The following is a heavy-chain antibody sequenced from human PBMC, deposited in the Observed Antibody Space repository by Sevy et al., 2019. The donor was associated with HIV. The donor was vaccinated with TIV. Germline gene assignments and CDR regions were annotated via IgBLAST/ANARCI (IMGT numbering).Heavy chain of an antibody. CDR3: ARARYAAAAATFLDY. Sequence: GGSLRLSCAASGFRFSGYAMHWVRQAPGKGLEWVAVISYDGRNKYYADSVKGRFTISRDNSKNTLDLQMNSLRREGTAGYYCARARYAAAAATFLDYWGQGTLVTVSS. J-gene: IGHJ4*02. V-gene: IGHV3-30*04. CDR2: ISYDGRNK. CDR1: GFRFSGYA. D-gene: IGHD6-13*01.